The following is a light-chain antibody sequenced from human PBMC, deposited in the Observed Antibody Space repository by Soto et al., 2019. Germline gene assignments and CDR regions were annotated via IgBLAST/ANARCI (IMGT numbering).Light chain of an antibody. CDR2: EVS. CDR1: SSDVGGYKD. V-gene: IGLV2-14*01. Sequence: QSAPTQPASVSGSPGQSITISCTGTSSDVGGYKDVSWYQQHPGKAPKLMIFEVSNRPSGVSNRLSGSKSGNTASLTISGLQAEDEADYYCSSYTSSGLVVFGGGTKLTVL. J-gene: IGLJ2*01. CDR3: SSYTSSGLVV.